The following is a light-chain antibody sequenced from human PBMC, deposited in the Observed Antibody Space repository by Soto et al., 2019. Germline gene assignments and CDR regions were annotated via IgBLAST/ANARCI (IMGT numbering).Light chain of an antibody. Sequence: IQMTQSPSSLSASVGDRVTITCRASQGIKNDLGWYQQKPGKAPKLLIYAASSLQSGVPSRFSGSGSGTDFTLPISSLQTDDFATYYCLQDYTYPLTFGQGTKVDIK. CDR2: AAS. CDR1: QGIKND. V-gene: IGKV1-6*01. J-gene: IGKJ1*01. CDR3: LQDYTYPLT.